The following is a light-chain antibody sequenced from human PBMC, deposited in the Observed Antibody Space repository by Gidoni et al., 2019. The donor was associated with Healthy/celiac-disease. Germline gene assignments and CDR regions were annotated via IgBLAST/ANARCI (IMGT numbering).Light chain of an antibody. V-gene: IGKV1-39*01. J-gene: IGKJ1*01. CDR2: AAS. Sequence: DIQMTQPPSSLSASVGDRVTITCRESQSISSYLNWYQQKPGKAPKVLIYAASSLQSGVPSRFSGSGSGTDFTLTISSLQPEDFATYYCQQSYSTPPTFGQGTKVEIK. CDR1: QSISSY. CDR3: QQSYSTPPT.